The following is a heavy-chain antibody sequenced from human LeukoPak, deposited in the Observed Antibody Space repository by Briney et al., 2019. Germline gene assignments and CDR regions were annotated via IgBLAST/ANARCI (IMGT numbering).Heavy chain of an antibody. CDR2: IWYDGSNK. Sequence: GRSLRLSCAASGFTFSSYGMHWVRQAPGKGLEWVAVIWYDGSNKYYADSVKGRFTISRDNSKNTLYLQMNSLRAEDTAVYYCAKPGEPSNYFFDRWGQGALVTVSA. J-gene: IGHJ4*02. D-gene: IGHD2-21*01. CDR1: GFTFSSYG. V-gene: IGHV3-33*06. CDR3: AKPGEPSNYFFDR.